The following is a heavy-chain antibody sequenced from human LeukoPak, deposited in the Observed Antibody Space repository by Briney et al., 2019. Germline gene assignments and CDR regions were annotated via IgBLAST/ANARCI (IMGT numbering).Heavy chain of an antibody. D-gene: IGHD6-13*01. CDR2: IYSGGST. CDR1: GFTVSSNY. V-gene: IGHV3-53*01. Sequence: GGSLRLSCAASGFTVSSNYMSWVRQAPGKGLEWVSVIYSGGSTYYADSVKGRFTISRDNAKNSLYLQMNSLRAEDTAVYYCARDGRGRYSSSSPGAFDIWGQGTMVTVSS. CDR3: ARDGRGRYSSSSPGAFDI. J-gene: IGHJ3*02.